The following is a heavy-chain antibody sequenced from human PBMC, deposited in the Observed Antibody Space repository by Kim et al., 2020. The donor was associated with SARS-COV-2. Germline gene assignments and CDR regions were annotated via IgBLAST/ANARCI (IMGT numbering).Heavy chain of an antibody. Sequence: SEKYYVDSVKGRFTISRDNAKNSLYLQMNSLRAEDTAVYYCARDLGATYYWGQGTLVTVSS. CDR3: ARDLGATYY. CDR2: SEK. J-gene: IGHJ4*02. D-gene: IGHD1-26*01. V-gene: IGHV3-7*01.